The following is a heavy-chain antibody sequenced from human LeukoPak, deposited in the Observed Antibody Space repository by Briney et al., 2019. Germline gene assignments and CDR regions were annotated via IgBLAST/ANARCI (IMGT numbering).Heavy chain of an antibody. CDR1: GFTFSSYA. CDR2: IIGIGGST. J-gene: IGHJ5*02. CDR3: AKDGSSGYYLYWFDP. Sequence: RGSLRPSCPASGFTFSSYAIRWVRQLPGNWREWDSSIIGIGGSTNYTDSVKGRFTISTDNPKNTLYLQMNSLRADDTAVYYCAKDGSSGYYLYWFDPWGGGTLVSVSS. V-gene: IGHV3-23*01. D-gene: IGHD3-22*01.